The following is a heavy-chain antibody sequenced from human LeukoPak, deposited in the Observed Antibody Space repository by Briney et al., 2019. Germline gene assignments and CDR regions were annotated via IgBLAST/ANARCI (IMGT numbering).Heavy chain of an antibody. V-gene: IGHV4-4*09. D-gene: IGHD6-13*01. CDR3: ARHFARSAAGIGY. CDR1: GGSISSHY. Sequence: PSETLSLTCTVSGGSISSHYWSWIRQPPGKGLEWIGYIYTSGSTNYNPSLKSRVTISVDTSKNQFSLKLSSVTAADTAVYYCARHFARSAAGIGYWGQGTLVTVSS. J-gene: IGHJ4*02. CDR2: IYTSGST.